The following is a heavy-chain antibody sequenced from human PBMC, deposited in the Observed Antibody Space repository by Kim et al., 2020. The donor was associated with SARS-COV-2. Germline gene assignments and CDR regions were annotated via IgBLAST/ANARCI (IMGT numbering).Heavy chain of an antibody. CDR2: GIA. D-gene: IGHD3-22*01. J-gene: IGHJ4*02. Sequence: GIANYAQKFQGSVTITADKSPSTAYMELSSLRSEDTAVYYCARVADRASGYWGQGTLVTVSS. CDR3: ARVADRASGY. V-gene: IGHV1-69*04.